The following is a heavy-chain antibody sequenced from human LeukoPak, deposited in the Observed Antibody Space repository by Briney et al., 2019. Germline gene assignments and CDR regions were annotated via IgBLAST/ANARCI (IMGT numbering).Heavy chain of an antibody. D-gene: IGHD1-26*01. V-gene: IGHV1-18*01. CDR1: GYTFTTNP. CDR3: AKANLGATPSGAFDI. Sequence: ASVKVSCKASGYTFTTNPISWVRQAPGQGLEWMGWISAYNGNTNYAQKFQGRVTMTTDTSTSTAYLEVRSLRSDDTAVYYCAKANLGATPSGAFDIWGQGTMVTVSS. CDR2: ISAYNGNT. J-gene: IGHJ3*02.